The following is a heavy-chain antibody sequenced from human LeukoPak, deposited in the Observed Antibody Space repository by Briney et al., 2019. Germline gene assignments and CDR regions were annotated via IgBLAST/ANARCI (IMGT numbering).Heavy chain of an antibody. V-gene: IGHV1-18*01. Sequence: ASVKVSCKASGYTFTSYGISWVRHAPGQGLEWMGWISAYNGNTNYAQKLQGRVTMTTDTSTSTAYMELRSLRSDDTAVYYCARDLCSTSCPDWYFDLWGRGTLVTVSS. CDR3: ARDLCSTSCPDWYFDL. J-gene: IGHJ2*01. CDR2: ISAYNGNT. CDR1: GYTFTSYG. D-gene: IGHD2-2*01.